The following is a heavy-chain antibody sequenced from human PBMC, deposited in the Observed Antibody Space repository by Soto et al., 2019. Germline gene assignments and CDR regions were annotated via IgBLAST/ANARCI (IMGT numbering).Heavy chain of an antibody. D-gene: IGHD3-22*01. CDR1: GFTFSSYA. CDR2: ISGSGGST. Sequence: GGSLRLSCAASGFTFSSYAMSWVRQAPGKGLEWVSAISGSGGSTYYADSVKGRFTISRDNSKNTLYLQMNSLRAEDTAVYYCAKDLYDSSGYYYGFFDYWGQGTLVTVSS. V-gene: IGHV3-23*01. J-gene: IGHJ4*02. CDR3: AKDLYDSSGYYYGFFDY.